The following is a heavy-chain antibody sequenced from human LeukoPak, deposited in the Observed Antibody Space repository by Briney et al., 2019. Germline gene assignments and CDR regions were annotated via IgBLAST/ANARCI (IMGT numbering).Heavy chain of an antibody. CDR3: ARGWTKTTDYSGPGSYYTSFFDY. CDR2: VHHRRGV. CDR1: GGSTSSSNW. V-gene: IGHV4-4*02. J-gene: IGHJ4*02. D-gene: IGHD3-10*01. Sequence: PSETLSLTCGVSGGSTSSSNWWTWVRQSAGKGLEWIGEVHHRRGVNYNPSLKSRVTISIDSAKNAFSLELTSMTAADTAVYYCARGWTKTTDYSGPGSYYTSFFDYWGQGSPVTVSS.